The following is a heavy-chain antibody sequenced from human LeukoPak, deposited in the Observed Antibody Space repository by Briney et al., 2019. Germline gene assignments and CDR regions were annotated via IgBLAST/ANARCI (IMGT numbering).Heavy chain of an antibody. CDR3: ARTNWGWGTSQTHAHSFDY. Sequence: ASVKVSCKASGYTFTGYYIHWVRQAPGQGLEWMGWINPNSGGTNYAQKFQGRVTMTRDTSISTAYMELGRLRSDDTAVYYCARTNWGWGTSQTHAHSFDYRGQGILVTVSS. CDR1: GYTFTGYY. D-gene: IGHD7-27*01. J-gene: IGHJ4*02. V-gene: IGHV1-2*02. CDR2: INPNSGGT.